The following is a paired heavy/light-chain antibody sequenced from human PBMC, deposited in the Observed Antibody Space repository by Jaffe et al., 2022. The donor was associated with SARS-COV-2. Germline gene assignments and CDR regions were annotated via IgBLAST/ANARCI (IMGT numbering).Light chain of an antibody. V-gene: IGKV3-20*01. CDR2: GAS. Sequence: EIVLTQSPGTLSLSPGERATLSCRASQSVSSSYLAWYQQKPGQAPRLLIYGASSRATGIPDRFSGSGSGTDFTLTISRLEPEDFAVYYCQQYGSSPLTFGPGTKVDIK. CDR3: QQYGSSPLT. CDR1: QSVSSSY. J-gene: IGKJ3*01.
Heavy chain of an antibody. Sequence: EVQLVESGGGLVKPGGSLRLSCAASGFTFSSYSMNWVRQAPGKGLEWVSSISSSSSYIYYADSVKGRFTISRDNAKNSLYLQMNSLRAEDTAVYYCARDRDIELLWFGEALGYYYMDVWGKGTTVTVSS. CDR2: ISSSSSYI. CDR1: GFTFSSYS. V-gene: IGHV3-21*01. D-gene: IGHD3-10*01. J-gene: IGHJ6*03. CDR3: ARDRDIELLWFGEALGYYYMDV.